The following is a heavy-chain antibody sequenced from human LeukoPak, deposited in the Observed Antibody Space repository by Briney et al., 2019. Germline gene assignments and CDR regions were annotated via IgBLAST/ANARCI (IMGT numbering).Heavy chain of an antibody. CDR3: AREGGFYRPLDY. Sequence: PSGTLSLICGVSGGSISSTNWWTWIRQPPGKGLEWIGEVHPDGRTNYNPSLESRLTMSVDLSENHISLKLTSVTAADTAVYYCAREGGFYRPLDYTGQGTLVTVSP. V-gene: IGHV4-4*02. CDR2: VHPDGRT. D-gene: IGHD3-3*01. J-gene: IGHJ4*02. CDR1: GGSISSTNW.